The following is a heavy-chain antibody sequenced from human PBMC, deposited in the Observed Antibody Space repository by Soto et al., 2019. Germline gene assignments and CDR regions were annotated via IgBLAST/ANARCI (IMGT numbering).Heavy chain of an antibody. J-gene: IGHJ4*02. D-gene: IGHD3-22*01. V-gene: IGHV3-21*01. CDR3: ARLYSSGNFDY. CDR2: ISSSSSYI. Sequence: GGSLRLSCAASGFTFSSYSMNWVRQAPGKGLEWVSSISSSSSYIYYADSVKGRFTISRDNAKNSLYPQMNSLRAEDTAVYYCARLYSSGNFDYWGQGTLVTVSS. CDR1: GFTFSSYS.